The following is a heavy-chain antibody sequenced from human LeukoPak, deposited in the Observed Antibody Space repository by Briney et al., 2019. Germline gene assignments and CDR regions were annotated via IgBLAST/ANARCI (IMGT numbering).Heavy chain of an antibody. D-gene: IGHD2-2*02. Sequence: GGSLRLSCAASGFTFSRNGMTWVRQAPGKGLEWVSFISTSSSYIYYADSVRGRFTISRDNAKNSLYLQMNSLRAEDTAVYYCARDLYELDYWGQGTLVTVSS. CDR1: GFTFSRNG. V-gene: IGHV3-21*01. CDR3: ARDLYELDY. CDR2: ISTSSSYI. J-gene: IGHJ4*02.